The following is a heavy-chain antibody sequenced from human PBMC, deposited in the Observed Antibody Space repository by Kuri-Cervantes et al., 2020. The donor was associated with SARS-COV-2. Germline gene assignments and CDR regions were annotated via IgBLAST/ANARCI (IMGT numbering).Heavy chain of an antibody. CDR3: AKVGLSFDN. D-gene: IGHD2/OR15-2a*01. V-gene: IGHV3-23*01. CDR2: ISGSGVGT. Sequence: GGSLRLSCAASGFTFSSFAMSWVRQAPGKGLEWVSSISGSGVGTYYADSVKGRFTISRDNSKNTLYLQMNSLRAEDSALYYCAKVGLSFDNWGQGTLVTVSS. CDR1: GFTFSSFA. J-gene: IGHJ4*02.